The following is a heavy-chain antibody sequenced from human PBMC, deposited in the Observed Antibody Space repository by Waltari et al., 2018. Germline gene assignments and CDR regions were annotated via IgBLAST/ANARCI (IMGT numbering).Heavy chain of an antibody. CDR3: AIQCGGGCYQDY. CDR2: VRSDGSNA. J-gene: IGHJ4*02. V-gene: IGHV3-30*02. D-gene: IGHD2-21*01. Sequence: QVQLVESGGGVVQPGGSLRLSCAASGFTFSSYGMHWVRQAPDKGLEWVAFVRSDGSNAYYADSVKGRFTISRDNSKNTLYLQMNSLRVEDTAVYYCAIQCGGGCYQDYWGQGTLVTVSS. CDR1: GFTFSSYG.